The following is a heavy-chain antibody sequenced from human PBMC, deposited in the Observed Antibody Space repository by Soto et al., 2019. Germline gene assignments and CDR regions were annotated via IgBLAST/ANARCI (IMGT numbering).Heavy chain of an antibody. D-gene: IGHD4-4*01. CDR1: GFTFSDHY. CDR2: TRNKANSYTT. V-gene: IGHV3-72*01. Sequence: HPGGSLRLSCAASGFTFSDHYMDWVRQAPGKGLEWVGRTRNKANSYTTEYAASVKGRFTISRDDSKNSLYLQMNSLKTEDTAVYYCARVNYEAWFDPWGQGTLVTVSS. CDR3: ARVNYEAWFDP. J-gene: IGHJ5*02.